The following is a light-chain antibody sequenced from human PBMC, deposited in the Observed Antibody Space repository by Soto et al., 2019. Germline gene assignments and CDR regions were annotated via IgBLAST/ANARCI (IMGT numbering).Light chain of an antibody. Sequence: EIVMTQSPGTLSLSPGERATLSCRASQIVSSSQLAWYRQKPGQAPSLLIYGASSRATGVPDRFSGSGSETDFTLTISRLEPEDFAVYYCQQYGTFPRTFGQGTKVDI. CDR1: QIVSSSQ. J-gene: IGKJ1*01. CDR2: GAS. V-gene: IGKV3-20*01. CDR3: QQYGTFPRT.